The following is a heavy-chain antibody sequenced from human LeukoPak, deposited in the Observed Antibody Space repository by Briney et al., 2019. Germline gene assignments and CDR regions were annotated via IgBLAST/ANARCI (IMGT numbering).Heavy chain of an antibody. J-gene: IGHJ4*02. CDR2: ISIGSTTI. V-gene: IGHV3-48*04. CDR1: GFTFSSYS. CDR3: AKDRSARAIVGEGHY. D-gene: IGHD3-22*01. Sequence: GGSLRLSCAASGFTFSSYSLNWVRQAPGKGLEWISYISIGSTTIQYADAVKGRFTISRDNAKNSLYLQMNSLRVEDTAVYYCAKDRSARAIVGEGHYWGQGTLVTVSS.